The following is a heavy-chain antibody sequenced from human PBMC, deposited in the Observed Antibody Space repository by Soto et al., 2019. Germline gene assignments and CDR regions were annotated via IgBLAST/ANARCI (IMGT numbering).Heavy chain of an antibody. CDR3: ARDRIAVADYYYYGMDV. D-gene: IGHD6-19*01. Sequence: QVQLVQSGAEVKKPGASVKVSCKASGYTFTSYGISWVRQAPGQGLEWMGWISAYNGNTNYAQKHQGRVTMTTDTSTSTAYMELRGLRSDGTAVYYCARDRIAVADYYYYGMDVWGQGTTVTVSS. CDR1: GYTFTSYG. CDR2: ISAYNGNT. J-gene: IGHJ6*02. V-gene: IGHV1-18*04.